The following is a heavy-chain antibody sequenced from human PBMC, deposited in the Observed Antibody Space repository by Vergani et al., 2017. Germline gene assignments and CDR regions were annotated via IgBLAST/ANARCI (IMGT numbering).Heavy chain of an antibody. D-gene: IGHD3-10*02. CDR1: GFVFTDFW. J-gene: IGHJ5*02. V-gene: IGHV3-7*01. Sequence: EVQLVESGGGLVQPGGSLRLSCATSGFVFTDFWMDWVRQTPEKGLEWVANIKQGGTQKIYADSVKGRFTISRDNAKRAVYLQMDSLRAEDTAVYYCARGDITMFGWASGFWFDAWGQGTLVSVSS. CDR2: IKQGGTQK. CDR3: ARGDITMFGWASGFWFDA.